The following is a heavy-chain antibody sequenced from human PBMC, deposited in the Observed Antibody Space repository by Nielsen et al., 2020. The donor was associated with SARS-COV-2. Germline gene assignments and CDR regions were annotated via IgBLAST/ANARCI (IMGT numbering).Heavy chain of an antibody. CDR2: IKTKTEGGTA. CDR3: TTYSGYFQFDY. J-gene: IGHJ4*02. D-gene: IGHD5-12*01. Sequence: GESLKISCATSGFSFTNAWMSWVRQAPGKGLEWVGRIKTKTEGGTADYAAPVKGRFTISRDDSKNTLYLQMNSLKIEDTAVYYCTTYSGYFQFDYWGQGTLVTVSS. V-gene: IGHV3-15*01. CDR1: GFSFTNAW.